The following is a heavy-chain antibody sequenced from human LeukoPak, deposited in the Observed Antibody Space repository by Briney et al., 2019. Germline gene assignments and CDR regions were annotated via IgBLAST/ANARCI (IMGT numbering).Heavy chain of an antibody. J-gene: IGHJ4*02. Sequence: SETLSLTCTVSGGSISSYYWSWIRQPAGKGLEWIGRIYTSGSTNYNPSFKSRVTISVDTSKNQFSLKLSSVTAADTAVYYCARVGNYYDSSGYSRVGIFDYWGQGTLVTVSS. D-gene: IGHD3-22*01. CDR1: GGSISSYY. CDR2: IYTSGST. V-gene: IGHV4-4*07. CDR3: ARVGNYYDSSGYSRVGIFDY.